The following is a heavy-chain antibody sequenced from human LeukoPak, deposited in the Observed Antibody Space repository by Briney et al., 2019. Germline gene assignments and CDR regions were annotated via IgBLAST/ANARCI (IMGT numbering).Heavy chain of an antibody. J-gene: IGHJ4*02. CDR2: IRSKAYGGTT. CDR3: TKTTVTTEAYFDY. CDR1: GFTFGDYA. V-gene: IGHV3-49*04. Sequence: GGSLRLSCTASGFTFGDYAMSWVRQAPGKGLEWVGFIRSKAYGGTTEYAASVKGRFTISRDDSKNIAYLQMNSLKTEDTAVYYCTKTTVTTEAYFDYWGQGTLVTVSS. D-gene: IGHD4-17*01.